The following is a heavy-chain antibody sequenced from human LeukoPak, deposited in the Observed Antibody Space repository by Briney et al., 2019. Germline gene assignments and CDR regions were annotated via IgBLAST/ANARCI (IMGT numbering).Heavy chain of an antibody. CDR3: ALGATVTTPLFS. V-gene: IGHV3-74*01. Sequence: PGGSLRLSCAASGFTFSTYWMHWVRQAPGKGLVWVSRINSDGSSTNYADSVKGRFTISRDNAKNTLYLQMNSLRAEDTAVYYCALGATVTTPLFSWGQGTLVTVSS. J-gene: IGHJ4*02. CDR1: GFTFSTYW. CDR2: INSDGSST. D-gene: IGHD4-11*01.